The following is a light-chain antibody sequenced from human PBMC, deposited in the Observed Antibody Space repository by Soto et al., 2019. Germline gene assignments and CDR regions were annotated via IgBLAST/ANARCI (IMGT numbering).Light chain of an antibody. V-gene: IGKV3-15*01. Sequence: IVMTQSPVTLSVSPGDRATLSCRASQSVNSNLAWYQHKPGQTPKLLIYVASTMATGIPARFSGSGSGTEFTISVSSLQTEDFAVYYCQQYNVWPLTFGGGTKVEFK. J-gene: IGKJ4*01. CDR1: QSVNSN. CDR2: VAS. CDR3: QQYNVWPLT.